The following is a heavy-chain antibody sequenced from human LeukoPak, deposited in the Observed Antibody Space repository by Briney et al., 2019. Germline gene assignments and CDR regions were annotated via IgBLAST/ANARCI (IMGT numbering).Heavy chain of an antibody. CDR3: ARGRPHGNDY. V-gene: IGHV3-33*01. CDR2: IWDDGNNK. D-gene: IGHD4-23*01. Sequence: GGSLRLSCAASGFSFSNHGMHWVRQAPGKRLEWVAVIWDDGNNKRYANSVNGRFTISRDNAKNTLYLQMNSLRVEDTAVYYCARGRPHGNDYWGQGTLVTVSS. J-gene: IGHJ4*02. CDR1: GFSFSNHG.